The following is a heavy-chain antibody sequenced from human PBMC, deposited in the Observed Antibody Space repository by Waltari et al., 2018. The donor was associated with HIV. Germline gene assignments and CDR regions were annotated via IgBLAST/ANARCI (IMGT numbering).Heavy chain of an antibody. CDR1: GFNFRNFD. J-gene: IGHJ3*01. V-gene: IGHV3-23*01. D-gene: IGHD2-8*01. CDR3: AKSMRDLRPSAYDV. CDR2: LSGSGSTA. Sequence: EVQLLESGGGLVQPGGSLRLSCAAPGFNFRNFDMSWVRQAPGKGPEGVSALSGSGSTASYAESVKGRFTISRDFSNNTLFLQMNNLRAEDTAVYFCAKSMRDLRPSAYDVWGQGTMVAISS.